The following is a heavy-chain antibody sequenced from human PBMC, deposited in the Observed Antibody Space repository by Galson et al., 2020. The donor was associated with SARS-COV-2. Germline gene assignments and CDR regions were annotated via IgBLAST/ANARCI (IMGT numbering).Heavy chain of an antibody. CDR2: TYYRSKWYN. D-gene: IGHD6-6*01. Sequence: SETLSLTCAISGDSLSTDDAAWNWFRQSPSRGPEWLGRTYYRSKWYNDYAVSVKGRITINPDTSKHQFSLQLNSVTPEDTAVYYCARDREYSIDYWGQGTLVTVSS. CDR3: ARDREYSIDY. CDR1: GDSLSTDDAA. V-gene: IGHV6-1*01. J-gene: IGHJ4*02.